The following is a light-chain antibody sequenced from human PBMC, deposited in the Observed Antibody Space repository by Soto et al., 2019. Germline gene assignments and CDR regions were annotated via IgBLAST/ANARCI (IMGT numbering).Light chain of an antibody. Sequence: QSVLTQPASVSGSPGQSITISCTGTSSDVGGYNYVSWFQQHPGKAPKLKIYEVSNRPSGVSNRFSGSKSGYTASLTVSGLQAEDEADYYCSSFAGTNSFVFGTGTKLTVL. CDR1: SSDVGGYNY. J-gene: IGLJ1*01. V-gene: IGLV2-14*03. CDR3: SSFAGTNSFV. CDR2: EVS.